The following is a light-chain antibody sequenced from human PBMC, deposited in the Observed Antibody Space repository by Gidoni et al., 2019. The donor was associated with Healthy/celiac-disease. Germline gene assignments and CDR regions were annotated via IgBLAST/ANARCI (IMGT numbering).Light chain of an antibody. J-gene: IGKJ4*01. Sequence: DIQMTQSPSSLSASVGDRVTITCQASQDISNYLNWYQQKPGKAPKSLIYDASNLETGGPSRFSGSGSGTDFTFTISSLQPEDIATYYCQQYDNLPLTFGGGTKVEIK. CDR3: QQYDNLPLT. CDR1: QDISNY. CDR2: DAS. V-gene: IGKV1-33*01.